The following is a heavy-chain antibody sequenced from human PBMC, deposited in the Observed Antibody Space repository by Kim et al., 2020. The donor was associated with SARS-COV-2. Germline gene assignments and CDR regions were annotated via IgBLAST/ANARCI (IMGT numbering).Heavy chain of an antibody. D-gene: IGHD3-9*01. CDR2: INTNTGNP. J-gene: IGHJ6*03. Sequence: ASVKVSCKASGYTFTSYAMNWVRQAPGQGLEWMGWINTNTGNPTYAQGFTGRFVFSLDTSVSTAYLQISSLKAEDTAVYYCARGWRGLRYFDWLGYYYYMDVWGKGTTVTVSS. CDR3: ARGWRGLRYFDWLGYYYYMDV. CDR1: GYTFTSYA. V-gene: IGHV7-4-1*02.